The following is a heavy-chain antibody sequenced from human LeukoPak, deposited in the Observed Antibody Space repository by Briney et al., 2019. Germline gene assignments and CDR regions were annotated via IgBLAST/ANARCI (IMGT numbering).Heavy chain of an antibody. J-gene: IGHJ4*02. CDR1: GLLFSSHS. CDR3: ARDAMVRGVIGDY. CDR2: IRSRSSHI. V-gene: IGHV3-21*01. Sequence: GRTLRLSCAASGLLFSSHSMNWVPQAPAKGLEWVSSIRSRSSHILYADSVKGRFTISRDNAKNSLYLQMNSLRAEDTAVYYCARDAMVRGVIGDYWGQGTLVTVSS. D-gene: IGHD3-10*01.